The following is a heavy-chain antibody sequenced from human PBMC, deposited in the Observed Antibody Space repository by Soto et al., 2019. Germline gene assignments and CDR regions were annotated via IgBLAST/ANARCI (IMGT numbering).Heavy chain of an antibody. D-gene: IGHD3-16*01. Sequence: EVQVVESGGGLVKPGGSLRLSCAASGFTFSIYWMTWVRQAPGKGLEWVANIKQDGSEKNYVDSVKGRFTISRDNAKNSLYLQMNSLRAEDTAVYYCAREDGSRPQGAFDYWGQGTLVTVSS. CDR2: IKQDGSEK. CDR1: GFTFSIYW. CDR3: AREDGSRPQGAFDY. V-gene: IGHV3-7*01. J-gene: IGHJ4*02.